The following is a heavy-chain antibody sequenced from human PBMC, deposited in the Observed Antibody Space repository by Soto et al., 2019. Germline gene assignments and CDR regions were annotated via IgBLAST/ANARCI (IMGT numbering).Heavy chain of an antibody. CDR1: GGSISSGDYY. CDR3: ARADMIRTFYYGMDV. D-gene: IGHD3-16*01. CDR2: IYYSGNT. Sequence: SETLSLTCTVSGGSISSGDYYWSWICQHPGKGLEWIGYIYYSGNTHYNPSLKSRVTISVDTSKNQFSLKLGSVTAADTAVYYCARADMIRTFYYGMDVWGQGTTVT. V-gene: IGHV4-31*03. J-gene: IGHJ6*02.